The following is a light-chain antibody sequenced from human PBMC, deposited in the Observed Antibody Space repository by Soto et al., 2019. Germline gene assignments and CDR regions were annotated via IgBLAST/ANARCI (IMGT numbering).Light chain of an antibody. V-gene: IGKV1-39*01. J-gene: IGKJ1*01. CDR2: AAS. CDR3: QQSYSTPRS. CDR1: QSISNY. Sequence: DIRLTQSPSSLSATVGGIVTISCRASQSISNYLMGYQQKSGQAPKLLIFAASSLQNGGPSRLRGSGYGNEFTLTIRGPQPEDFATYYCQQSYSTPRSFGQGTKV.